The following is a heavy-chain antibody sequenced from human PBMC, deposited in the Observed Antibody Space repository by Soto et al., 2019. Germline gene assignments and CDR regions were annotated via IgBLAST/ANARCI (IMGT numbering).Heavy chain of an antibody. CDR1: GYTFTSYA. Sequence: GASVKVSCKASGYTFTSYAMHWVRQAPGQRLEWMGWINAGNGNTKYSQKFQGRVTITRDTSASTAYMELSSLRSEDTAVYYCARAYVLSETPFDYWGQGTLVTVSS. D-gene: IGHD3-16*02. J-gene: IGHJ4*02. CDR3: ARAYVLSETPFDY. V-gene: IGHV1-3*01. CDR2: INAGNGNT.